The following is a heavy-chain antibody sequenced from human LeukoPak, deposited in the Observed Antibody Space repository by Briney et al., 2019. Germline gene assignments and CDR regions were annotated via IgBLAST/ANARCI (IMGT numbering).Heavy chain of an antibody. J-gene: IGHJ4*02. V-gene: IGHV3-7*01. CDR2: IKQDGSEK. CDR1: GFTFSSYW. Sequence: GGSLRLSCAASGFTFSSYWMSWVRQAPGKGLEWVANIKQDGSEKYYVDSVKGRFTISRDNAKNSLYLQMNSLRAEDTAVFYCARDPNGDYLPYYFDYWGQGTLVTVSS. CDR3: ARDPNGDYLPYYFDY. D-gene: IGHD4-17*01.